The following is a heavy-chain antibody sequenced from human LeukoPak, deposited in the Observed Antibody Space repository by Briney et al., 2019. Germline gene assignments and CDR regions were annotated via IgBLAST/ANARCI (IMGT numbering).Heavy chain of an antibody. J-gene: IGHJ4*02. CDR1: GGSISSYY. CDR2: IYYSGST. Sequence: SETLSLTCTVSGGSISSYYWSWIRQPPGKGLEWIGYIYYSGSTKYNPSLKSRVTISVDTSKNQFSLKLTSVTAADTAVYYCARLGIGVVPSAMLGDYYFDYWGQGTLVTVSS. CDR3: ARLGIGVVPSAMLGDYYFDY. D-gene: IGHD2-2*01. V-gene: IGHV4-59*08.